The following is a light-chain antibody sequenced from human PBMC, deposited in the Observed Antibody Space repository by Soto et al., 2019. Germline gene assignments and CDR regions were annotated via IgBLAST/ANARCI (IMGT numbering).Light chain of an antibody. Sequence: QSVLTQPASVSGSPGQSITISCTGTTNDVGGYNYVSWYQQHPGKAPKLLIFEVSSRPSGVSMRFSGSKSGNTASLTISALQGEGEADYFGNSDTSSTSRPYVFGTGTKVTVL. J-gene: IGLJ1*01. CDR1: TNDVGGYNY. V-gene: IGLV2-14*01. CDR2: EVS. CDR3: NSDTSSTSRPYV.